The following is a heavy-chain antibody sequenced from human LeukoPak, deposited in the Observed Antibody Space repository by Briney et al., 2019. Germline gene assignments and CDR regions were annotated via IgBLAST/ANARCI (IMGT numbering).Heavy chain of an antibody. CDR1: GLTVSSSY. CDR2: IYNDGST. J-gene: IGHJ3*02. V-gene: IGHV3-53*01. Sequence: GGSLRLSCAASGLTVSSSYMSWVRQAPGKGLEWVSIIYNDGSTYYADSMKGRFTISRDNSKNTPYLQVNSLRAEDTAMYYCARNILFAFDIWGQGTMVTVSS. CDR3: ARNILFAFDI.